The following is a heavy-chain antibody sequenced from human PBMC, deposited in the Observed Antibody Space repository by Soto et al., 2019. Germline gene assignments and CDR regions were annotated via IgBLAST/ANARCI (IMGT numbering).Heavy chain of an antibody. CDR3: AKDKYGSNSEYYGMDV. CDR1: GVTFIRYW. D-gene: IGHD7-27*01. V-gene: IGHV3-30*18. CDR2: ISYDGSNK. Sequence: GESLRLSCTASGVTFIRYWVHWVLPAPWEGLEWVAVISYDGSNKYYADSVKGRFTISRDNSKNTLYLQMNSPRAEDTAVYYCAKDKYGSNSEYYGMDVWGQGTTVTVAS. J-gene: IGHJ6*02.